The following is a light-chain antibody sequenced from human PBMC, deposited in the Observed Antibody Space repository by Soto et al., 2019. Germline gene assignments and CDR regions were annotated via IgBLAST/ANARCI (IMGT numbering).Light chain of an antibody. J-gene: IGLJ3*02. CDR3: QSYDSSLRSSV. Sequence: QAVVTQPPSVSGAPGQGVTISCTGSTSNIGAGFDVHWYQHLPGTAPKLLIFGNTNRPSGVPHRFSGSKSGTSASLAITGLQAEDEADYYCQSYDSSLRSSVFGGGTKLTVL. V-gene: IGLV1-40*01. CDR1: TSNIGAGFD. CDR2: GNT.